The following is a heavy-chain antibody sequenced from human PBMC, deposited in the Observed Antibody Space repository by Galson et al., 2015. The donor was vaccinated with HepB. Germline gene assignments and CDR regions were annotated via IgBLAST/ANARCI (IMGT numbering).Heavy chain of an antibody. J-gene: IGHJ4*02. D-gene: IGHD6-19*01. V-gene: IGHV3-74*01. Sequence: SLRLSCAASGFTFSNYCVHWVRQAPGKGLVWVSRINSDGSSTSYADSVKGRFTISRDNAKNTPYLQMNSLRAEDTAVYYCARASCGWYYFDYWGQGTLVTVSS. CDR2: INSDGSST. CDR3: ARASCGWYYFDY. CDR1: GFTFSNYC.